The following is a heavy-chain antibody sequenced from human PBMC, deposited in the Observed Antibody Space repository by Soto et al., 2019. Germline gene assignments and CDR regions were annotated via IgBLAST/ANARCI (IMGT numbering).Heavy chain of an antibody. J-gene: IGHJ4*02. CDR3: ATSRDGYNFLY. Sequence: PSETLSLTCTVSGGSISSGGYYWSWIRQHPGKGLEWIGYIYYSGSTYYNPSLKSRVTISVDTSKNQFSLKLNSVTAADTAVYYCATSRDGYNFLYWGQGTLVTVSS. D-gene: IGHD5-12*01. V-gene: IGHV4-31*03. CDR2: IYYSGST. CDR1: GGSISSGGYY.